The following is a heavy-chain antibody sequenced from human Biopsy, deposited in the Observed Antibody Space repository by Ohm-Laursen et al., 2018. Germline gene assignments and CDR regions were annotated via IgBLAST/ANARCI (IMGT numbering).Heavy chain of an antibody. J-gene: IGHJ4*02. Sequence: SVKVSCKASGGTFINYAISWVRQAPGQGLEWMGWISPKSGDTNYAHKFQGNLTMTRDTSMSTAYMEMSRLRCDDTAVYYCALQSVAQMKNFDYWGQGTLVTVSS. D-gene: IGHD6-19*01. CDR3: ALQSVAQMKNFDY. V-gene: IGHV1-2*02. CDR2: ISPKSGDT. CDR1: GGTFINYA.